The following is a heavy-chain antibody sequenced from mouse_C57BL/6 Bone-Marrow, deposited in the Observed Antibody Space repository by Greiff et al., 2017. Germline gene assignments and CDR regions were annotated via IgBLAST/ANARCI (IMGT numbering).Heavy chain of an antibody. Sequence: VQLQQPGAELVKPGASVKLSCTASGYTFTSYWITWVKQRPGQGLEWIGAIYPTSGRTTYNEKFQGKATLTVDTSSNTAYRQLSSLTSEDSAVFYCARSGPRGRSFDYWGQGTTLTVSA. CDR2: IYPTSGRT. J-gene: IGHJ2*01. CDR3: ARSGPRGRSFDY. V-gene: IGHV1-55*01. CDR1: GYTFTSYW. D-gene: IGHD3-1*01.